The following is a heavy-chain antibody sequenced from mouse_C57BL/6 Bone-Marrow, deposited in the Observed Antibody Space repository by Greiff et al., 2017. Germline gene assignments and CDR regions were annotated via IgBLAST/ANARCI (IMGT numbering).Heavy chain of an antibody. CDR3: ARAYGSSYAYAMDY. CDR1: GYTFTSYW. Sequence: QVQLQQPGAELVKPGASVKLSCKASGYTFTSYWMHWVKQRPGQGLEWIGMIHPNSVSTNYNEKFKSKATLTVDKSSSTAYMQLSSLTSEDSAVYYCARAYGSSYAYAMDYWGQGTSVTVSS. D-gene: IGHD1-1*01. J-gene: IGHJ4*01. V-gene: IGHV1-64*01. CDR2: IHPNSVST.